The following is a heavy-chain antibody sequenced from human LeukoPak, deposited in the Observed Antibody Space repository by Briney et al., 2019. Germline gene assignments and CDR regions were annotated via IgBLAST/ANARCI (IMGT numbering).Heavy chain of an antibody. D-gene: IGHD3-10*01. CDR3: ARDHPNYGSTYYYGLDV. Sequence: SSETLSLTCTVSGGSISSGGYYRSWIRQHPGMGLEWIANIYYSGNTYYNPSLKSRVTISVDTSKNQFSLKLSSVTAADTAVYYCARDHPNYGSTYYYGLDVWGQGTTVTVSS. V-gene: IGHV4-31*03. CDR2: IYYSGNT. J-gene: IGHJ6*02. CDR1: GGSISSGGYY.